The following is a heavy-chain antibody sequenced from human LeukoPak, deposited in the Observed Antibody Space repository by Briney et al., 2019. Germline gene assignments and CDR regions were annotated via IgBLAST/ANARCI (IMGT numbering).Heavy chain of an antibody. CDR2: ISYDGSNK. J-gene: IGHJ4*02. Sequence: GGSLRLSCAASGFTFSSYAMHWVRQAPGKGLEWVAVISYDGSNKYYADSVKGRFTISRDNSKNTLYLQMNSLRAEDTAVYYCARGEATDYWGQGTLVTVSS. CDR3: ARGEATDY. V-gene: IGHV3-30-3*01. CDR1: GFTFSSYA.